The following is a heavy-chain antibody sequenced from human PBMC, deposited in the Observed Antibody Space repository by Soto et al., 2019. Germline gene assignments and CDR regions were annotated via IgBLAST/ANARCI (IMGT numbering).Heavy chain of an antibody. Sequence: GSLRLSCAASGFTFSDHYMDWVRQSPGKGLEWVGRSRNKARSYTTDYAASVKGRFTISRDDSKSSVYLQMNSLKTEDTAVYYCGRGLPTTGFDYWGQGILGTVSS. CDR3: GRGLPTTGFDY. J-gene: IGHJ4*02. CDR1: GFTFSDHY. CDR2: SRNKARSYTT. D-gene: IGHD5-12*01. V-gene: IGHV3-72*01.